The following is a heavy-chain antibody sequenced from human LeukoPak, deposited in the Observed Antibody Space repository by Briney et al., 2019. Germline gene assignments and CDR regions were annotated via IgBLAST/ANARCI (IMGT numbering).Heavy chain of an antibody. Sequence: PGRTLRLSCAASGFTFSSYAMHWVRHAPGRGLEWVAVISYDGSNKYYADSVKGRFTISRDNSKSMLYLQMNSLRAEDTAVYYCERDLPWFDPWGQGTLVTVSS. V-gene: IGHV3-30-3*01. CDR1: GFTFSSYA. CDR2: ISYDGSNK. J-gene: IGHJ5*02. CDR3: ERDLPWFDP.